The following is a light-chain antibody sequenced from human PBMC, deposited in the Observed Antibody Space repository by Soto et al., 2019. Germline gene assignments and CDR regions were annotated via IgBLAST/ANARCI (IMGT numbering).Light chain of an antibody. J-gene: IGLJ2*01. CDR1: SSDIGDYDY. CDR3: CSYAGSYTFVV. V-gene: IGLV2-11*01. Sequence: QSALTQPRSVSGSPGQSVTISCTATSSDIGDYDYVSWYQLHPGKAPKLMIYDVTKRPSGVPDRFSGSKSGNTASLTISGLQADDEADYYCCSYAGSYTFVVFGGGTQLTVL. CDR2: DVT.